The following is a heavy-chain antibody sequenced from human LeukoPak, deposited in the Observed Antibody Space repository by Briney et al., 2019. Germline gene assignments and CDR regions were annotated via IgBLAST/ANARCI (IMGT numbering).Heavy chain of an antibody. CDR2: IYTSGST. J-gene: IGHJ6*03. CDR1: GGSISSYY. V-gene: IGHV4-4*07. D-gene: IGHD3-10*01. Sequence: SETLSLTCTVSGGSISSYYWSWIRQPAGKGLEWIGRIYTSGSTNYNPSLKSRVTMSVDTSKDQFSLKLSSVTAADTAVYYCAREDPNPSITMVRGVYYYMDVWGKGTTVTVSS. CDR3: AREDPNPSITMVRGVYYYMDV.